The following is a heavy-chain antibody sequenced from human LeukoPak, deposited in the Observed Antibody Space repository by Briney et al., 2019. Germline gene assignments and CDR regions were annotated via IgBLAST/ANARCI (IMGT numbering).Heavy chain of an antibody. CDR1: GGSISRSNYY. CDR2: IYYSGST. V-gene: IGHV4-39*07. D-gene: IGHD3-10*01. CDR3: ARDGSGSYYPYFDY. Sequence: PSETLSLTCSVSGGSISRSNYYWDWIRQPPGKGLEWIGSIYYSGSTYYNPSLKSRVTISVDTSKNQFSLKLSSVTAADTAVYYCARDGSGSYYPYFDYWGQGTLVTVSS. J-gene: IGHJ4*02.